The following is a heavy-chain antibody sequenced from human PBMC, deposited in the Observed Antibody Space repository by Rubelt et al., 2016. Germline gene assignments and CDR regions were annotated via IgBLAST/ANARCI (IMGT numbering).Heavy chain of an antibody. V-gene: IGHV2-70*01. Sequence: QVPLRESGPALVTPTQTLTLTCTFSGFSLSTSGMCVSWLRQPPGKALEWLALIYWDDDKYYSTSLRTRLTISKDTSKNQVVLTMTDMDPVDTATYYCARTQTETEPDYWGQGTLVTVSS. CDR3: ARTQTETEPDY. D-gene: IGHD1-1*01. J-gene: IGHJ4*02. CDR1: GFSLSTSGMC. CDR2: IYWDDDK.